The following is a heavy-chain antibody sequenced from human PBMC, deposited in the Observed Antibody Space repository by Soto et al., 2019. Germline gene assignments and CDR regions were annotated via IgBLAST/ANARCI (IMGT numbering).Heavy chain of an antibody. CDR1: GFTFSSYW. CDR3: XRGMQQLWYYYYYGMDV. CDR2: IKQDGSEK. V-gene: IGHV3-7*03. J-gene: IGHJ6*02. D-gene: IGHD6-13*01. Sequence: GGSLRLSCAASGFTFSSYWMSWVRQAPGKGLEWVANIKQDGSEKYYVDSVKGRFTISRDNAKNSLYLQMNSLRAEDTAVYYCXRGMQQLWYYYYYGMDVWGQGTTVTVSS.